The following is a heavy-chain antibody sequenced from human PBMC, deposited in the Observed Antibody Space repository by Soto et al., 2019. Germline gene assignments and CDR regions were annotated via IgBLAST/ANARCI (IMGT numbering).Heavy chain of an antibody. CDR1: GFIFSSYG. V-gene: IGHV3-33*01. CDR2: IWYDGSNK. Sequence: QVQLVESGGGVVQPGRSLRLSCAASGFIFSSYGMHWVRQAPGKGLEWVAVIWYDGSNKYYADSVKGRFTISRDNSKNTLYLQMNSLRAEDTAVYYCARAGYSSSWYFDYWGQGTLVTVSS. CDR3: ARAGYSSSWYFDY. J-gene: IGHJ4*02. D-gene: IGHD6-13*01.